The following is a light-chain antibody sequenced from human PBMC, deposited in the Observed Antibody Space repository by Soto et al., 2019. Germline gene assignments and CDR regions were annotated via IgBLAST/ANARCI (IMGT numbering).Light chain of an antibody. V-gene: IGKV1-9*01. CDR2: EAS. CDR3: QQLNTLPFT. CDR1: HDISTY. J-gene: IGKJ5*01. Sequence: DIQLTQSPSLLSASVGDRVTITCRASHDISTYLAWYQQKPGKAPKLMIYEASTLQSGVPSGFSGSGSGTEFTLTISGLLPEDFATYHCQQLNTLPFTFGQGTRLDTK.